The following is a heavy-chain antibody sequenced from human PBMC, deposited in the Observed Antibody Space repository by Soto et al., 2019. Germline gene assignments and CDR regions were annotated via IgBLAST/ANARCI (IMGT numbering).Heavy chain of an antibody. J-gene: IGHJ5*02. V-gene: IGHV4-39*01. D-gene: IGHD3-9*01. CDR1: GGSISSSSYY. Sequence: QLQLQESGPGLVKPSETLSLTCTVSGGSISSSSYYWGWISQPPGKGLEWLGRIYYSGSTYYNPSLKKRVTIYVDTSKNQFALMLISVSTSDTAVYYCAIHPGTILKSGGWFDPWGQGTLVTVSS. CDR2: IYYSGST. CDR3: AIHPGTILKSGGWFDP.